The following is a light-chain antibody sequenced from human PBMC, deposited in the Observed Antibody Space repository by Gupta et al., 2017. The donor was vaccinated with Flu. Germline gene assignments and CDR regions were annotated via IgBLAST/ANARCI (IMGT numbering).Light chain of an antibody. CDR2: GAS. V-gene: IGKV3-20*01. CDR1: QSFISGC. Sequence: EIVLTQSPGILSLSPGERATLPCRASQSFISGCLAWYQQKSGQAPKLLIYGASSRATGIPDRFSGSGSGTDFSLTISSLEPEDFAVYYCQQDNSSPRTFGQGTKVEIK. CDR3: QQDNSSPRT. J-gene: IGKJ1*01.